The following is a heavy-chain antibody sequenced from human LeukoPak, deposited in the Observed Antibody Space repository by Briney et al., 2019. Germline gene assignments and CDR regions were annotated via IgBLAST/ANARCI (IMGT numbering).Heavy chain of an antibody. V-gene: IGHV4-31*03. Sequence: PSETLSLTCTVSGGSISSGGYYWSWIRQHPGKGLEWIGYIYYSGSAYYNPSLKSRVTISVDTSKNEFSLKLSSVTAADTAVYYCARVTKYSSGWYKGIDYWGQGTLVTVSS. D-gene: IGHD6-19*01. CDR2: IYYSGSA. CDR1: GGSISSGGYY. J-gene: IGHJ4*02. CDR3: ARVTKYSSGWYKGIDY.